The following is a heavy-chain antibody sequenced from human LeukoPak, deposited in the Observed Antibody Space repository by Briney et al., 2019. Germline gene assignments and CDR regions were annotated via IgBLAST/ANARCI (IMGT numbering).Heavy chain of an antibody. D-gene: IGHD6-13*01. CDR2: ISAYNGNT. V-gene: IGHV1-18*01. CDR3: ARDEISWDYSSSWTKFDP. Sequence: GASVKVSCKASDYTFTSYGISWVRQAPGQGLEWMGWISAYNGNTNYAQKLQGRVTMTTDTSTSTAYMELRSLRSDDTAVYYCARDEISWDYSSSWTKFDPWGQGTLVTVSS. J-gene: IGHJ5*02. CDR1: DYTFTSYG.